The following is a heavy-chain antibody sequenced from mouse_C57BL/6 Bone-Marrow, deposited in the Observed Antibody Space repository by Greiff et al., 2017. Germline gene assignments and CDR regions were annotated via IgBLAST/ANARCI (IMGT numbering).Heavy chain of an antibody. CDR2: ISSGGSYT. CDR1: GFTFSSYG. D-gene: IGHD2-5*01. CDR3: ARHGGVTTDY. Sequence: EVNLVESGGDLVKPGGSLKLSCAASGFTFSSYGMSWVRQTPDKRLEWVATISSGGSYTYYPDSVKGRFTISRDNAKNTLYLQMSSLKSEDTAMYYCARHGGVTTDYWGQGTTLTVSS. V-gene: IGHV5-6*01. J-gene: IGHJ2*01.